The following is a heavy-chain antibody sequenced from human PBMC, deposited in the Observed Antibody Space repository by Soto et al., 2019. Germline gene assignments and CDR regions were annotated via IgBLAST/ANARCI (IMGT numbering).Heavy chain of an antibody. CDR2: TYYRSEWHN. CDR1: GDSVSSTSAV. J-gene: IGHJ4*02. CDR3: SRGGPAAGFDY. Sequence: PSQTLSLTCAISGDSVSSTSAVWNWIRQSPSRGLEWLGRTYYRSEWHNEYAVSVRSRITVNPDTSKNQFSLQLDSVTPEDTAIYYCSRGGPAAGFDYWGQGTMVTVSS. D-gene: IGHD6-13*01. V-gene: IGHV6-1*01.